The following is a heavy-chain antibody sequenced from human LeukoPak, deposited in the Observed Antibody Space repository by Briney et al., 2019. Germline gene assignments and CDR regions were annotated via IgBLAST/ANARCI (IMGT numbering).Heavy chain of an antibody. CDR3: ASVWFGELENLNDY. CDR2: IYYSGTT. V-gene: IGHV4-59*01. CDR1: GGSISSYY. Sequence: SETLSLTCTVSGGSISSYYWSWIRQPPGKGLEWIGYIYYSGTTNYNPSLKSRVTISVDTSKNQFSLKLSSVTAADTAVYYCASVWFGELENLNDYWGQGTLVTVPS. J-gene: IGHJ4*02. D-gene: IGHD3-10*01.